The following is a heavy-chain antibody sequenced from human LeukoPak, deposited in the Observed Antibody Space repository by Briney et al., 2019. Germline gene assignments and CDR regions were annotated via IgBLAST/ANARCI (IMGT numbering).Heavy chain of an antibody. J-gene: IGHJ3*02. CDR1: GGSFSGYY. D-gene: IGHD3-10*01. V-gene: IGHV4-34*01. Sequence: PSETLSLTCAVYGGSFSGYYWSWIRQPPGKGLEWIGEINHSGSTNYNPSLKSRVTISVDTSKNQFSLKLSSVTAADTAVYYCAGVARTYYGSQKDIWGQGTMVTVPS. CDR2: INHSGST. CDR3: AGVARTYYGSQKDI.